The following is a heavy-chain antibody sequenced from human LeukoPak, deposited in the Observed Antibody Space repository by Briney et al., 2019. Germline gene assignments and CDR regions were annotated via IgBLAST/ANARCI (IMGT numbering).Heavy chain of an antibody. CDR2: IYTSGST. D-gene: IGHD6-19*01. V-gene: IGHV4-61*02. CDR3: ARDWLGPYYYYMDV. CDR1: GGSISSGCYY. J-gene: IGHJ6*03. Sequence: PSQTLSLTCTVSGGSISSGCYYWSWIRQPAGKGLEWIGRIYTSGSTNYNPSLKSRVTISVDTSKNQFSLKLSSVTAADTAVHYCARDWLGPYYYYMDVWGKGTTVTISS.